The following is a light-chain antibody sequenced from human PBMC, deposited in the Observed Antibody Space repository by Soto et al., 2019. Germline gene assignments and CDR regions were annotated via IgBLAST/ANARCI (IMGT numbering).Light chain of an antibody. CDR2: TTN. V-gene: IGLV8-61*01. CDR1: SGSVSTSHY. CDR3: ALRLGSGLPV. J-gene: IGLJ2*01. Sequence: QTVVTQEPSFSVSPGGTVTLTCGLTSGSVSTSHYPSGYRQTPGQAPRTLIHTTNTRSSGVPDRFSGFIFGNKAALTITGAQAEDASDYYCALRLGSGLPVFGGGTKLTVL.